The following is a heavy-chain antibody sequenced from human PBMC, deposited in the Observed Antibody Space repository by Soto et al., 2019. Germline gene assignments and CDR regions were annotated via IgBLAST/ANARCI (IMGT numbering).Heavy chain of an antibody. CDR2: ISYDGRNK. J-gene: IGHJ6*01. V-gene: IGHV3-30*18. CDR1: VFTFSSYG. CDR3: VKDGSSGWPYFYNMEF. Sequence: VGSLRLSCASSVFTFSSYGMHCVRHSPGKGLEWVAVISYDGRNKYYADAVKGRFTISRDNSKNTLYLQMSSLRAEDTAVYYCVKDGSSGWPYFYNMEFWVQGSSVTVS. D-gene: IGHD6-19*01.